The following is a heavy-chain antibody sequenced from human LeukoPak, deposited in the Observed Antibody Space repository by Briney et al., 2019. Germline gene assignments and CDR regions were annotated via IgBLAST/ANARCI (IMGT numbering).Heavy chain of an antibody. Sequence: GGSLRLSCAASGFTFSSYDMHWVRQATGKSLEWVSAIGTAGDTYYPGSVKGRFTISRENAKNSLYLQMNSLRAGDTAVYYCARGGYSYGYSGYFDYWGQGTLVTVSS. CDR3: ARGGYSYGYSGYFDY. D-gene: IGHD5-18*01. J-gene: IGHJ4*02. V-gene: IGHV3-13*01. CDR1: GFTFSSYD. CDR2: IGTAGDT.